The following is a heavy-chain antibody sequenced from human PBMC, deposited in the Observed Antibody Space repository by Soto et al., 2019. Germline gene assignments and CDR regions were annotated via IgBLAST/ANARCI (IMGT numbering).Heavy chain of an antibody. CDR2: IWYDGSNK. CDR1: GFTFSSYG. J-gene: IGHJ6*02. D-gene: IGHD4-4*01. V-gene: IGHV3-33*01. CDR3: ARDQGMTTRLLHYYGMDV. Sequence: GGSLRLSCAASGFTFSSYGMHWVRQAPGKGLERVAVIWYDGSNKYYADSVKGRFTISRDNSKNTLYLQMNSLRAEDTAVYYCARDQGMTTRLLHYYGMDVWGQGTTVTVSS.